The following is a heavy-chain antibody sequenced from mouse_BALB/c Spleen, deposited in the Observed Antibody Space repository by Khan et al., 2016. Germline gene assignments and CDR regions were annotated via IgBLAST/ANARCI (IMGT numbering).Heavy chain of an antibody. Sequence: EVALVESGGGLVQPGGSLKLSCATSGFTFSDYYMYWVRQTPEKRLEWVAYINNGGGSTSYPATLKGRFPISRDPSKNTLYLQMSRVKAEDTAMYYCARRWATGAMDYWGQGTSVTVSA. CDR2: INNGGGST. V-gene: IGHV5-12*02. D-gene: IGHD3-1*01. CDR3: ARRWATGAMDY. CDR1: GFTFSDYY. J-gene: IGHJ4*01.